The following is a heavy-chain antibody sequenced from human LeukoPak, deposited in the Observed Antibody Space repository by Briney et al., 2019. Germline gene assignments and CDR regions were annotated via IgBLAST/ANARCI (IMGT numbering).Heavy chain of an antibody. Sequence: ASVKVSCKVSGYTLTELSMHWVRQAPGKGLEWMGGFDPEDSETIYAQKFQGRVTMTEDTSTDTAYMELSSLRSEDTAVYYCATDRTARYCSSTSCQNYYYYGMDVWGQGTSATVSS. CDR3: ATDRTARYCSSTSCQNYYYYGMDV. V-gene: IGHV1-24*01. D-gene: IGHD2-2*01. CDR2: FDPEDSET. J-gene: IGHJ6*02. CDR1: GYTLTELS.